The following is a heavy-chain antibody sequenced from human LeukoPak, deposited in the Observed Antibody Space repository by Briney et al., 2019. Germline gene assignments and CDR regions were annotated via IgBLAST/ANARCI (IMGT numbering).Heavy chain of an antibody. J-gene: IGHJ4*02. CDR1: GFTFSSYA. Sequence: PGGPLRLSCAASGFTFSSYAMNWVRQAPGKGLEWVGRIKSKTDGGTTDYAAPVKGRFTISRDDSKNTLYLQMNSLKPEDTAVYYCTTVAYYYDSSPNDYWGQGTLVTVSS. D-gene: IGHD3-22*01. V-gene: IGHV3-15*07. CDR2: IKSKTDGGTT. CDR3: TTVAYYYDSSPNDY.